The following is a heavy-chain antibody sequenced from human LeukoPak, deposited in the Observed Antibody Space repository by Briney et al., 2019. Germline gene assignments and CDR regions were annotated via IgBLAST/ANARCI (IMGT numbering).Heavy chain of an antibody. CDR3: ARTAAMVSYFDY. J-gene: IGHJ4*02. V-gene: IGHV4-34*01. CDR1: GGSFSGYY. D-gene: IGHD5-18*01. Sequence: PSETLSLTCAVYGGSFSGYYWSWIRQPPGKGLEWIGEVNHRGSTNYNPSLKSRVTISVDTSKNQFSLKLSSVTAADTAVYYCARTAAMVSYFDYWGQGTLVTVSS. CDR2: VNHRGST.